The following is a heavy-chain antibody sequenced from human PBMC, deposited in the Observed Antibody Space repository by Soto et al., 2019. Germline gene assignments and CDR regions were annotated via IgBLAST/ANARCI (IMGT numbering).Heavy chain of an antibody. CDR1: GASFSGYD. CDR3: VRDGTKTLRDWFDL. J-gene: IGHJ5*02. D-gene: IGHD1-1*01. V-gene: IGHV4-4*07. Sequence: PWGTLSLTCTVSGASFSGYDWSWVRESAGKGLEWIGRIYATGTTDYNPALKSRVMMSVDTTTKQFSLKLRSVTAADTAVYYCVRDGTKTLRDWFDLWGQGISVTVSS. CDR2: IYATGTT.